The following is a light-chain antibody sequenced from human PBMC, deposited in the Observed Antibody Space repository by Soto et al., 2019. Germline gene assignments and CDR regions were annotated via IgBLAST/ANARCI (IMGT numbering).Light chain of an antibody. V-gene: IGKV3-20*01. CDR2: ATS. CDR3: QQVGYSLRP. Sequence: IGFKKTASALSLSTGESATLSCRASQSVSSSNLAWFQQRPGQAPRLLIFATSRRATDIPDRFSGSGSGTDFTLAICRLEPEDFALYYCQQVGYSLRPFGQGTKVDIK. J-gene: IGKJ1*01. CDR1: QSVSSSN.